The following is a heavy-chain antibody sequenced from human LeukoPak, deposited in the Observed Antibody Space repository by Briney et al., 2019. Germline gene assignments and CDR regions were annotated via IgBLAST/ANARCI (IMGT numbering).Heavy chain of an antibody. J-gene: IGHJ4*02. V-gene: IGHV4-39*07. CDR1: GGSISSSSYY. CDR2: INHSGST. CDR3: ARALYSYGYRRKYYFDY. D-gene: IGHD5-18*01. Sequence: KPSETLSLTCTVSGGSISSSSYYWGWIRQPPGKGLEWIGEINHSGSTNYNPSLKSRVTISVDTSKNQFSLKLSSVTAADTAVYYCARALYSYGYRRKYYFDYWGQGTLVTVSS.